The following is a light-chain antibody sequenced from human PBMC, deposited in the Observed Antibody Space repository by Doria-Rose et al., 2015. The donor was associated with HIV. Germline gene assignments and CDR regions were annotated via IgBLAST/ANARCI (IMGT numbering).Light chain of an antibody. V-gene: IGKV3-20*01. J-gene: IGKJ1*01. Sequence: TQSPGTLSLSPGERAALSCRASQCFSSTYLAWYQQKPGQAPSLLIYDGATRATGIPDRFSDSASGTDFTLTINRLEPEDFALYYCHQYGTSWTFGQGTKVEI. CDR1: QCFSSTY. CDR2: DGA. CDR3: HQYGTSWT.